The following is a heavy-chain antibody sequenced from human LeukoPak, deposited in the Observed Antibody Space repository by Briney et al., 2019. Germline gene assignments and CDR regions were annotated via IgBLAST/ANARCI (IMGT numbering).Heavy chain of an antibody. CDR3: ASLLDNGPKYYFDF. V-gene: IGHV4-59*08. CDR2: IYYSGST. CDR1: GGSSSTYY. J-gene: IGHJ4*02. Sequence: SETLSLTYTVSGGSSSTYYWSWIRQPPGKALEWIAYIYYSGSTNNTPSLKSRITISVDMSKHQFSLKLNSVTAADTAIYYCASLLDNGPKYYFDFWGQGILVSVSA. D-gene: IGHD2-8*01.